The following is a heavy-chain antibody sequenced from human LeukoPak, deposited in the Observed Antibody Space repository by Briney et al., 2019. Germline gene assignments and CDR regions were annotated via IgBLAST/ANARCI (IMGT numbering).Heavy chain of an antibody. CDR3: ARSSSSWYDFDY. CDR1: GFSLSTSGVG. CDR2: IYWNDDK. D-gene: IGHD6-13*01. V-gene: IGHV2-5*01. Sequence: QTLTLTCTLSGFSLSTSGVGVGWIRQPPGKAPEWLALIYWNDDKRYSPSLKSRLTITKDTSKNQVVLTMTNMDPVDTATYYCARSSSSWYDFDYWGQGTLVTVSS. J-gene: IGHJ4*02.